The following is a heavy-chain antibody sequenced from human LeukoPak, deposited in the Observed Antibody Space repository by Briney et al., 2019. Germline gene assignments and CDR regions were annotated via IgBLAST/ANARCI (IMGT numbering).Heavy chain of an antibody. Sequence: SVKVSCKASGGTFSSYAISWVRQAPGQGLEWMGGIIPIFGTANYAQKFQGRVTITADESTSTAYMELSSLRSEDTAVYYCAREVTIGNWFDPWGQGTLVTVSS. CDR1: GGTFSSYA. J-gene: IGHJ5*02. D-gene: IGHD3-16*01. V-gene: IGHV1-69*01. CDR3: AREVTIGNWFDP. CDR2: IIPIFGTA.